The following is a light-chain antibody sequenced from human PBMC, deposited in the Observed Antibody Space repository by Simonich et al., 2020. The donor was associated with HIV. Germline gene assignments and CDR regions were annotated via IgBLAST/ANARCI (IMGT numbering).Light chain of an antibody. V-gene: IGLV3-1*01. CDR2: QDR. CDR1: KLGDKY. J-gene: IGLJ3*02. CDR3: QAWDSSSWV. Sequence: SYELTQPPSVSVSPGQTASITCSGDKLGDKYASWYQQTPGQSPVLVIYQDRKRPSGIPERFSGSNSGNTATLTISGTQAMDEADYYCQAWDSSSWVFGGGTKLTVL.